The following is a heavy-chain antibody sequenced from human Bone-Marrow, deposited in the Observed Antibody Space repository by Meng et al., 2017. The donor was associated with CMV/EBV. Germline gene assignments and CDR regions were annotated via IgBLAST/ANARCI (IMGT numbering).Heavy chain of an antibody. CDR1: GFTFSSYA. CDR2: INGSGGST. D-gene: IGHD3-22*01. Sequence: GGSLRLSCAASGFTFSSYAMSWVRQAPGKGLEWVSAINGSGGSTYYADSVKGRFTISRDNSKNTLYLQMNSLRAEDTAVYYCGSSGYYFSLDYWGQGTLVTVSS. J-gene: IGHJ4*02. V-gene: IGHV3-23*01. CDR3: GSSGYYFSLDY.